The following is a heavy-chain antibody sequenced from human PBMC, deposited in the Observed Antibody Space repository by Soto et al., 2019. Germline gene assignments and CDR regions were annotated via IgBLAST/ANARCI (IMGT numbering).Heavy chain of an antibody. CDR2: ISGSGGST. J-gene: IGHJ3*02. CDR1: GFTFSCYA. CDR3: AKDLRSSGWYHDAFDI. Sequence: EVQLLESGGSLVQPGGSLRLSCAASGFTFSCYAMSWVRQAPGKGLEWVSAISGSGGSTYYADSVKGRFTISRDNSKNTLDLQMNSLRAEDTAAYYCAKDLRSSGWYHDAFDIGGQGTMVTVSS. D-gene: IGHD6-19*01. V-gene: IGHV3-23*01.